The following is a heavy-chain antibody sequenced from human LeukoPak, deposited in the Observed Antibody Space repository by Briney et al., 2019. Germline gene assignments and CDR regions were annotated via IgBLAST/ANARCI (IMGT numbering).Heavy chain of an antibody. J-gene: IGHJ3*02. CDR2: INSVGGTT. CDR1: GFTFNTYG. D-gene: IGHD4-17*01. V-gene: IGHV3-48*04. Sequence: PGGSLRLSCAASGFTFNTYGMNWFSQAPGRGLEWISYINSVGGTTFYADSVKGRFTISRDNANNTLYLQMNSLRAEDAATYYCARSHMYGDYGEDIWGHGTVVAVSS. CDR3: ARSHMYGDYGEDI.